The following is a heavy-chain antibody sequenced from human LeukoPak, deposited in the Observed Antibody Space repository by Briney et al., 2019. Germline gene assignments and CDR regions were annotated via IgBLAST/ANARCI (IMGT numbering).Heavy chain of an antibody. Sequence: SGTLSLTCTVSGGSISSGDYYWSWIRQPPGKGLEWIGYIYYSGSTYYNPSLKSRVTISVDTSKNQFSLKLSSVTAADTAVYYCARDLLNEGNHLDYWGQGTLVTVSS. CDR2: IYYSGST. V-gene: IGHV4-30-4*01. J-gene: IGHJ4*02. D-gene: IGHD4-23*01. CDR3: ARDLLNEGNHLDY. CDR1: GGSISSGDYY.